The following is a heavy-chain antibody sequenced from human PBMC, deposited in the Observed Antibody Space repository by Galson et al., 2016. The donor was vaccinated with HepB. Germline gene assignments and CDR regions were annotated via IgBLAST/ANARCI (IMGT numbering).Heavy chain of an antibody. D-gene: IGHD6-19*01. Sequence: SLRLSCAASGFTFSSYAMSWVRQAPGKGLEWVSTISGSGYNTYYADSVKGRFIISRDNSKNTLYLQMNSLRAEDTAVYYCAKSQPGYSSGWYTLPIDAFDIWGQGTMVTVSS. V-gene: IGHV3-23*01. J-gene: IGHJ3*02. CDR1: GFTFSSYA. CDR2: ISGSGYNT. CDR3: AKSQPGYSSGWYTLPIDAFDI.